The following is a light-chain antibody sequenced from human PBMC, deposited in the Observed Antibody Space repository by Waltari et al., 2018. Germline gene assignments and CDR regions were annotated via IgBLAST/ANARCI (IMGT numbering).Light chain of an antibody. J-gene: IGLJ1*01. CDR2: DVS. CDR1: DSDVGAYDF. CDR3: SSYTTSSAPGV. Sequence: QSALTQPAAVSGSPGQSITISCAGTDSDVGAYDFDSGYQQHPGKAPHLIIYDVSNRPSGISNRFSASKSGNTASLTISGLQADDEADYYCSSYTTSSAPGVFGTGTRVTVL. V-gene: IGLV2-14*03.